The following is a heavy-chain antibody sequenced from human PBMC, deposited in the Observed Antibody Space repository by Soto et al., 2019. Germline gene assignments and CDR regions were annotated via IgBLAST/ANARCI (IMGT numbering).Heavy chain of an antibody. V-gene: IGHV4-30-4*01. Sequence: SETLSLTCTVSGGSISSGDYYLSCIRQPPWKGLEWIGYIYYSGSTYYNPSLKSRVTISVDTSKNQFSLKLSSVTAADTAVYYCAGLSYYYDSSATRSDYWGQGTLVTVSS. CDR2: IYYSGST. J-gene: IGHJ4*02. D-gene: IGHD3-22*01. CDR3: AGLSYYYDSSATRSDY. CDR1: GGSISSGDYY.